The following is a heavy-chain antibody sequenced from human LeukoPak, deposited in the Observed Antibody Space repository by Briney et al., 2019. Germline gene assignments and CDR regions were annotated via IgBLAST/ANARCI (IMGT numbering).Heavy chain of an antibody. J-gene: IGHJ5*02. CDR2: IIPIFGIT. D-gene: IGHD4-11*01. CDR3: ASGRMTTETTYCFDP. Sequence: WASVKVSCKASGGTFISNAITWVRQAPGQGLEWMGRIIPIFGITDYAQKSQGRVTITADKSTSTAYMEFSSLRSEDTAVYYCASGRMTTETTYCFDPWGQGTLITVSS. CDR1: GGTFISNA. V-gene: IGHV1-69*04.